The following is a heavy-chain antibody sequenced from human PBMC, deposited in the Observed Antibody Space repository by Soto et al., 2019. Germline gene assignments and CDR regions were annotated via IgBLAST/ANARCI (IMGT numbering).Heavy chain of an antibody. Sequence: SDTLSLTCAVSGGSISSGGYSWSWIRQPPGKGLEWIGYIYHSGSTYYNPSLKSRVTISVDRSKNQFSLRLSSVTAADTAVYYCARVDYDFWSGYSSYGMDVWGQGTTVTVSS. CDR3: ARVDYDFWSGYSSYGMDV. CDR2: IYHSGST. V-gene: IGHV4-30-2*01. J-gene: IGHJ6*02. CDR1: GGSISSGGYS. D-gene: IGHD3-3*01.